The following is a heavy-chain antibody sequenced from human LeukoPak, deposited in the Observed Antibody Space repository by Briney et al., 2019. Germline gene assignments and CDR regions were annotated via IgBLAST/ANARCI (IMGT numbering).Heavy chain of an antibody. CDR3: AREVPFGYCSGGSCSGWFDP. J-gene: IGHJ5*02. D-gene: IGHD2-15*01. Sequence: ASVKVSCTASGYTFTSYAMHWVRQAPGQRLEWMGWINAGNGNTKYSQKFQGRVTITADESTSTAYMELGSLRSEDTAVYYCAREVPFGYCSGGSCSGWFDPWGQGTLVTVSS. CDR1: GYTFTSYA. V-gene: IGHV1-3*01. CDR2: INAGNGNT.